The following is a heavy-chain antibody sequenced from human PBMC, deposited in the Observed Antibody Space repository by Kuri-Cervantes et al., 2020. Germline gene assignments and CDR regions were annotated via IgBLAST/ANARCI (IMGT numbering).Heavy chain of an antibody. CDR1: GYTFTGYY. CDR2: INPNSGGT. Sequence: SVKVSCKASGYTFTGYYMHWVRQAPGQGLEWMGWINPNSGGTNYAQKFQGWVTMTRDTSISTAYMELSRLRSDDTAVYYCARGYCSGGSCCLDYWGQGTLVTVSS. CDR3: ARGYCSGGSCCLDY. D-gene: IGHD2-15*01. V-gene: IGHV1-2*04. J-gene: IGHJ4*02.